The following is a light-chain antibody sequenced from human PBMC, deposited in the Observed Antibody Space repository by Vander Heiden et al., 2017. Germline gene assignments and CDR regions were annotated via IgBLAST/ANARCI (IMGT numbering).Light chain of an antibody. CDR1: QKINRY. CDR2: AAS. J-gene: IGKJ2*01. V-gene: IGKV1-39*01. Sequence: DIQMTQSPSSLSASVGDRVTITCRASQKINRYLNWYQQNPGKAPKLLIYAASTLQSAVPSRFSGSTSGTDFTLTITGLQAEDFATYYCHRSSSTRYTFGQGTKLEIK. CDR3: HRSSSTRYT.